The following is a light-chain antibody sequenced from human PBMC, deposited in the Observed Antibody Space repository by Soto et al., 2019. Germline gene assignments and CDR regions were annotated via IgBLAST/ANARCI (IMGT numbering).Light chain of an antibody. CDR2: KAS. CDR1: QSISRY. Sequence: DLQMTQSPSTLSASVGDMVTITCRASQSISRYLAWYQHKPGKAPNLLIYKASNVQSGAPSRFSGSGSGTEFTLTISSLQPDDFAPYYCQQYSSYWTFGQGTKVEIK. J-gene: IGKJ1*01. V-gene: IGKV1-5*03. CDR3: QQYSSYWT.